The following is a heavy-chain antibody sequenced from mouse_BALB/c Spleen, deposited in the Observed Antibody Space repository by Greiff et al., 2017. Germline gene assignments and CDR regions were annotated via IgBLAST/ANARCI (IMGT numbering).Heavy chain of an antibody. J-gene: IGHJ2*01. D-gene: IGHD3-1*01. Sequence: QVQLQQPGAELVMPGASVKMSCKASGYTFTDYWMHWVKQRPGQGLEWIGAIDTSDSNTSYNQKFKVKATLTVDESSSTAYMQLSSLTSEDSAVYDCASGCRGTAWAVDYWGQGTTLTVSS. CDR1: GYTFTDYW. CDR2: IDTSDSNT. CDR3: ASGCRGTAWAVDY. V-gene: IGHV1-69*01.